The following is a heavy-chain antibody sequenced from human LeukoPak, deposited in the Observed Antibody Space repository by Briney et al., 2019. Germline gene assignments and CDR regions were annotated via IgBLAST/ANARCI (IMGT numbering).Heavy chain of an antibody. CDR3: ARGGEIAAAAIDY. Sequence: SQNLSLTCTVSGGSISSGGYYWSWIRQHPEKGLEWIGYIYYSGSTYYNPSLKSRVTISVDTSKNQFSLKLSSVTAADTAVYYCARGGEIAAAAIDYWGQGTLVTVSS. D-gene: IGHD6-13*01. CDR1: GGSISSGGYY. CDR2: IYYSGST. J-gene: IGHJ4*02. V-gene: IGHV4-31*03.